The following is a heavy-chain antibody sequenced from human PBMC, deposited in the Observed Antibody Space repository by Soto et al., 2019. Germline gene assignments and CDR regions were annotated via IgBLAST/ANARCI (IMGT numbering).Heavy chain of an antibody. V-gene: IGHV1-69*14. CDR1: GGTFSSHG. D-gene: IGHD2-15*01. CDR2: SIPLFGIT. Sequence: QVQLVQSGAEVKKPGSSVKVSCKASGGTFSSHGFNWVRQAAGQGLEWIGGSIPLFGITNHTQKFQDRVTISADTSTSTAYMELRGLRSADTAVYYCASDRGYGLVNWGQGTLITVSS. J-gene: IGHJ4*02. CDR3: ASDRGYGLVN.